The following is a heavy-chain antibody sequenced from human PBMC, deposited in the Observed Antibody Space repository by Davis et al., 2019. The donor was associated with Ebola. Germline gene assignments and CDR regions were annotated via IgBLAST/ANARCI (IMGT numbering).Heavy chain of an antibody. J-gene: IGHJ4*02. CDR1: GGSFSDYY. CDR2: INHLGST. Sequence: MPSETLSLTCAVYGGSFSDYYWSWIRQLPGKGLEWIGEINHLGSTTYNPSPKSRVTISVDTSTNQFSRKLSSVTADDTAVYYCARDQDSNFSLRVIEGPFDYWGQGTLVTVSS. CDR3: ARDQDSNFSLRVIEGPFDY. D-gene: IGHD4-11*01. V-gene: IGHV4-34*01.